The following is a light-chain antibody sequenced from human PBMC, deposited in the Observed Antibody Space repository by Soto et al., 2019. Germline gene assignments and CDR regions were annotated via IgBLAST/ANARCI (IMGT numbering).Light chain of an antibody. CDR3: CSYAPTTTSYV. Sequence: QSALTQPASVSGSPGQSITISCTGTSGDVGNYNVVSWYQHHPGKAPKLMIYQVNKRPSGVSNRFSGSKSGNTASLTISGLQAEDEADYYCCSYAPTTTSYVFGTGTKV. J-gene: IGLJ1*01. CDR1: SGDVGNYNV. V-gene: IGLV2-23*02. CDR2: QVN.